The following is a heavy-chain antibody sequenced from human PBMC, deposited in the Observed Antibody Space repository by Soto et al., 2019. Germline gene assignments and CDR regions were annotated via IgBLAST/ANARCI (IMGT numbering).Heavy chain of an antibody. V-gene: IGHV3-23*01. CDR2: ISGSGGST. CDR1: GFTFSSYA. CDR3: AKEGSSGWRGFDAFDI. J-gene: IGHJ3*02. D-gene: IGHD6-19*01. Sequence: GGSLRLSCAASGFTFSSYAMSWVRQAPGKGLEWVSAISGSGGSTYYADSVKGRFTISRDNSKNTLYLQMNSLRAEDTAVYYCAKEGSSGWRGFDAFDIWGQGTLVTV.